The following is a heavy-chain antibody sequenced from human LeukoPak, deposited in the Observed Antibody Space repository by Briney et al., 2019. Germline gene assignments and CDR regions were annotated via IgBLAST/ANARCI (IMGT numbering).Heavy chain of an antibody. CDR2: ISSSSSTI. J-gene: IGHJ3*02. CDR3: AREGYCSGGSCSLDAFDI. V-gene: IGHV3-48*01. CDR1: GFPFSSYS. D-gene: IGHD2-15*01. Sequence: GGSLRLSCAASGFPFSSYSMNWVRQAPGKGLEGVSYISSSSSTIYYADSVKGRFTISRDNAKNSLYLQMNSLRAEDTAVYYCAREGYCSGGSCSLDAFDIWGQGTMVTVSS.